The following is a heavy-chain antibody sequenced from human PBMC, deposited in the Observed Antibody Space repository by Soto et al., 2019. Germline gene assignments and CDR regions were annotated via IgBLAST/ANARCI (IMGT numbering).Heavy chain of an antibody. CDR1: GFTVSSNY. D-gene: IGHD3-16*02. CDR2: IYSGGST. Sequence: EVQLVETGGGLIQPGGSLRLSCAASGFTVSSNYMSWVRQAPGKGLEWVSVIYSGGSTYYADSVKGRFTVSRDNAKNTLYLQMNSLRAEDTAVYYCHSADGYSFDCWGQGTLVTVSS. V-gene: IGHV3-53*02. J-gene: IGHJ4*02. CDR3: HSADGYSFDC.